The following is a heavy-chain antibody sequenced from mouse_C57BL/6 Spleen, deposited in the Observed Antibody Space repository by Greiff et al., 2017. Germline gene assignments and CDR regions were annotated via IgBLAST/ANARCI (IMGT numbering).Heavy chain of an antibody. CDR2: INYDGSST. Sequence: DVQLVESEGGLVQPGSSMKLSCTASGFTFSDYYMAWVRQVPEKGLEWVANINYDGSSTYYLDSLKSRFIISRDNAKNILYLQMSSLKSEDTATYYCARDRWDRAFYYAMDYWGQGTSVTVSS. D-gene: IGHD3-3*01. CDR1: GFTFSDYY. V-gene: IGHV5-16*01. CDR3: ARDRWDRAFYYAMDY. J-gene: IGHJ4*01.